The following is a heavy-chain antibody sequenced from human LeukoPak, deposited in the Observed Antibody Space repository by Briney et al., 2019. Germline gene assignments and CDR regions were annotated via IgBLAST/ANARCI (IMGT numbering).Heavy chain of an antibody. Sequence: PGASLILSCAASGFTFSDYSMNWVRQAPGKGLEWVSSINNSGTYLYYADSVKGLFTISRDNVKNSLYLQVNSLRAEDTAVYYCARDQENSWGQGTLVTVSS. D-gene: IGHD5-24*01. CDR2: INNSGTYL. V-gene: IGHV3-21*06. CDR1: GFTFSDYS. CDR3: ARDQENS. J-gene: IGHJ4*02.